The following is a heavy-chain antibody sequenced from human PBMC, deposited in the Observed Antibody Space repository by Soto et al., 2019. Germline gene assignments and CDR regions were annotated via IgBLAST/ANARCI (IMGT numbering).Heavy chain of an antibody. Sequence: GGSLRLSCAASGFTFSSYSMNWVRQAPGKGLEWVSSISSSSSYIYYADSVKGRFTISRDNAKNSLYLQMNSLRAEDTAVYYCARGVVCSGGSCAFDYWGQGTLVTVSS. CDR1: GFTFSSYS. V-gene: IGHV3-21*01. D-gene: IGHD2-15*01. J-gene: IGHJ4*02. CDR2: ISSSSSYI. CDR3: ARGVVCSGGSCAFDY.